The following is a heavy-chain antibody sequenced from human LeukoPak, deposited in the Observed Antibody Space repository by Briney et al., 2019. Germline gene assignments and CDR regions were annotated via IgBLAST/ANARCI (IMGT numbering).Heavy chain of an antibody. CDR2: ISSDGSNE. CDR1: GFTFSRYA. D-gene: IGHD5-12*01. J-gene: IGHJ4*02. Sequence: GGSLRLSCAASGFTFSRYAVHWVRLAPGKGLEWVAVISSDGSNEYYADSVKGRFTIFRDNSKDTLYLQMNSLRAEDTAVYYCARNENSGWGYFDYWGQGTLVTVSS. CDR3: ARNENSGWGYFDY. V-gene: IGHV3-30*04.